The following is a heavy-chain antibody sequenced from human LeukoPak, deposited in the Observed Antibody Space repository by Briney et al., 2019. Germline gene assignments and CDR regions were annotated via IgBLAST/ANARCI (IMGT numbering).Heavy chain of an antibody. J-gene: IGHJ4*02. D-gene: IGHD6-13*01. CDR3: ARSEIWQLVLVY. CDR1: GGSISSYY. V-gene: IGHV4-59*01. CDR2: IYYSGST. Sequence: PSETLSLTCTVSGGSISSYYWSWIRQPPGKGLEWIGYIYYSGSTNYNPSLKSRVTISVDTSNNQFSLKLSSVAAADTAVYYCARSEIWQLVLVYWGQGTLVTVSS.